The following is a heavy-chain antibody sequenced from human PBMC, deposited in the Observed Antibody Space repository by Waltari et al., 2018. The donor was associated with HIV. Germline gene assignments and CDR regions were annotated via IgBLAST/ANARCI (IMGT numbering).Heavy chain of an antibody. V-gene: IGHV1-8*01. J-gene: IGHJ6*02. D-gene: IGHD6-13*01. CDR2: MNPNSGNT. Sequence: QVQLVQSGAEVKKPGASVKVSCKASGYTFTSYDINWVRQANGQGLEWMGWMNPNSGNTGYAQKFQGRVTMTRNTSISTAYMELSSLRSEDTAVYYCARVRAAAAGRYYYYYGMDVWGQGTTVTVSS. CDR3: ARVRAAAAGRYYYYYGMDV. CDR1: GYTFTSYD.